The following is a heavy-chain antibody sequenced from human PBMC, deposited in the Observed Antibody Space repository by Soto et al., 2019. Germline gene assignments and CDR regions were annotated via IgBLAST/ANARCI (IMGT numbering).Heavy chain of an antibody. CDR1: GFAISRGYD. J-gene: IGHJ4*02. CDR3: AREKVGTTFFDN. CDR2: IYPSVSS. V-gene: IGHV4-38-2*02. D-gene: IGHD1-1*01. Sequence: SETLSLTCNVSGFAISRGYDWSWVRQPPGKGLEWIGSIYPSVSSYHNPSLESRLTLSIDTSKNQFTLKLASVTAADTALYYCAREKVGTTFFDNWGQGTQVTVSS.